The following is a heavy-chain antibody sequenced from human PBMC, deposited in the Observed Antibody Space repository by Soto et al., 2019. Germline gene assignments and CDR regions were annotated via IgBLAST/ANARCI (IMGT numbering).Heavy chain of an antibody. CDR2: IYPGDSDT. J-gene: IGHJ4*02. CDR1: GYSFTSYW. V-gene: IGHV5-51*01. Sequence: GESLKISCKGSGYSFTSYWIGWVRQMPGKGLEWMGIIYPGDSDTRYSPSFQGQVTISADKSISTLYLQMSSLKIEDTAVYYCTTGLGYFDYWGQGTPVTVSS. CDR3: TTGLGYFDY.